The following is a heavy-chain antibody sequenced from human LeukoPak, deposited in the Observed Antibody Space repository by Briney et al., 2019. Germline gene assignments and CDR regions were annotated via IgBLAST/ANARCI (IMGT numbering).Heavy chain of an antibody. V-gene: IGHV1-18*01. CDR1: GYTFTSYG. CDR2: ISAYNGNT. CDR3: ARDNSVEDTAWWFDP. J-gene: IGHJ5*02. Sequence: ASVKVSCKASGYTFTSYGISWVRQAPGQGLEWMGWISAYNGNTNYAQKLQGRVTMTTDTSTSTAYMELRSLRSDDTAVYYCARDNSVEDTAWWFDPWGQGTLVTVTS. D-gene: IGHD4-23*01.